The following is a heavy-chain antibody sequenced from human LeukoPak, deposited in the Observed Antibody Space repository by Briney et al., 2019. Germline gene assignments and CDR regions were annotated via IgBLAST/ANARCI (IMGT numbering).Heavy chain of an antibody. CDR2: ISAYNGDT. D-gene: IGHD2-8*02. CDR3: ARNNALIMTPGGHEY. J-gene: IGHJ4*02. CDR1: GYTFTGYF. V-gene: IGHV1-18*04. Sequence: PSVKVSCKTSGYTFTGYFMHGVPQAPGQGLEWMGWISAYNGDTKYAQNLQGRVTLTTDTSTGTAYMELRSAASKATALYSRARNNALIMTPGGHEYRGRVTPITVSS.